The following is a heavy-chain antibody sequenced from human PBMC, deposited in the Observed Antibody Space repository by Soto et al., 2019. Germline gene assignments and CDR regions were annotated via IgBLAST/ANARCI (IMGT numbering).Heavy chain of an antibody. CDR3: ARRHSSSSAFDP. CDR1: GYSFTSYW. D-gene: IGHD6-13*01. Sequence: GESLKISCKGSGYSFTSYWISWVRQMPGKGLEWMGRIDPSDSYTNYSPSFQGHVTISADKSISTAYLQWSSLKASDTAMYYCARRHSSSSAFDPWGQGTLVSVSS. J-gene: IGHJ5*02. CDR2: IDPSDSYT. V-gene: IGHV5-10-1*01.